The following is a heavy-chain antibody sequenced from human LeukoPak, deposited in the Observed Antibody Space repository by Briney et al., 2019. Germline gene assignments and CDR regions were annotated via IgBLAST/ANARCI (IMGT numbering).Heavy chain of an antibody. J-gene: IGHJ4*02. CDR2: IYTRGTT. CDR1: RGSISTFY. V-gene: IGHV4-4*07. Sequence: PSETLSLTCTVSRGSISTFYWSWIRQPAGKGLEWIGRIYTRGTTHYNPSLKSRVTMSVDTSKYQFSLKLSSVTAADTAVYYCARLSTVTTSFDYWGQGTLVTVSS. CDR3: ARLSTVTTSFDY. D-gene: IGHD4-17*01.